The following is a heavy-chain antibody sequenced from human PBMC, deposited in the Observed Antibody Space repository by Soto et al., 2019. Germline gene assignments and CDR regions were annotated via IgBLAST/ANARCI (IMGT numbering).Heavy chain of an antibody. Sequence: EVQLLESGGGLVQPGGSLRLSCAASGFTFSSYAMSWVRQAPGKGLEWVSTISGSDGSPYYADSVKGRFTISRDNSKNTLYLQVNSLRAGDTAVYYCARVPLFDYWGQGTLVTVSS. V-gene: IGHV3-23*01. J-gene: IGHJ4*02. CDR2: ISGSDGSP. CDR1: GFTFSSYA. CDR3: ARVPLFDY.